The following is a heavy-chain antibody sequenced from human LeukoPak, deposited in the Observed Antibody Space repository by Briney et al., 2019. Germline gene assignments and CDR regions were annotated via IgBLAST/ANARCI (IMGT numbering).Heavy chain of an antibody. CDR1: GGSISSYY. CDR3: ARTIEMATIAHYGMDV. J-gene: IGHJ6*02. CDR2: IYYSGST. V-gene: IGHV4-59*01. D-gene: IGHD5-12*01. Sequence: SETLSLTCTVSGGSISSYYWSWIRQPPGKGLEWIGYIYYSGSTNYNPSLKSQVTISVDTSKNQFSLKLSSVTAADTAVYYCARTIEMATIAHYGMDVWGQGTTATVSS.